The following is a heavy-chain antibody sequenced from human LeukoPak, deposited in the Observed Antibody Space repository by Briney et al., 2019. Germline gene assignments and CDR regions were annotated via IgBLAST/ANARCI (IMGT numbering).Heavy chain of an antibody. CDR1: GYTFTSYY. D-gene: IGHD2-15*01. CDR2: INPSGGST. J-gene: IGHJ5*02. CDR3: AVHCSGGSCYSLTAP. Sequence: ASVKVSCKASGYTFTSYYMHWVRQAPGQGLEWMGIINPSGGSTSYAQKFQGRVTMTRDTSTSTVYMELSSLRSEDTAVYYCAVHCSGGSCYSLTAPWGQGTLVTVSS. V-gene: IGHV1-46*01.